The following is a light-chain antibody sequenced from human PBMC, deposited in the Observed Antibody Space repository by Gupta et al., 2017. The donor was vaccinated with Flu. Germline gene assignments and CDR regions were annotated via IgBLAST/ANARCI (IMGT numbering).Light chain of an antibody. V-gene: IGKV1-8*01. CDR1: QGISNY. CDR3: QHYYSYPLT. Sequence: ATLLTQSPSSFSASTGDRVTITCRASQGISNYLAWYQQKPGKAPKLLIYDASTVQSGVPSRFSGSGSVTDFTLTISCLQSEDFATYYCQHYYSYPLTFGGGTKVEIK. J-gene: IGKJ4*01. CDR2: DAS.